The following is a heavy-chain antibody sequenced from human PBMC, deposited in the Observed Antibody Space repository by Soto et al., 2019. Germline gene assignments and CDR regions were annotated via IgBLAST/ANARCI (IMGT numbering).Heavy chain of an antibody. V-gene: IGHV4-30-4*01. J-gene: IGHJ5*02. CDR1: GDSISSGDYY. CDR2: VYYSGST. Sequence: QVQLQESGPGLVKPSQTLSLTCSVSGDSISSGDYYWSWIRQPPGKGLEWIGYVYYSGSTSYNPSLMSRVTVSVATSKNQFSLILTSVTAADTAVYYCARDAGRLGPWGQGTLVTVSS. CDR3: ARDAGRLGP.